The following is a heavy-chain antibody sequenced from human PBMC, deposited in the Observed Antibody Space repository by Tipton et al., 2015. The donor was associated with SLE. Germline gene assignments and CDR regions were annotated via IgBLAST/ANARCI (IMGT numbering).Heavy chain of an antibody. CDR2: IYPGDSDT. CDR3: ARDQASLGLDF. J-gene: IGHJ4*02. Sequence: QLVQAGAEVKKPGESLKISCRVSGYTFANFWIPWVRQTPGKGLEWMGFIYPGDSDTKYSPYFEGQVTISADKSTSTAYVQWNSLKTSDSAMYYCARDQASLGLDFWGQGTLVTVSS. V-gene: IGHV5-51*01. CDR1: GYTFANFW.